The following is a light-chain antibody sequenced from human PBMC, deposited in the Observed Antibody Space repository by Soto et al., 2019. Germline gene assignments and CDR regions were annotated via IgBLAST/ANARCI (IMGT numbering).Light chain of an antibody. CDR3: CSYARSSTFFYV. CDR1: SSDVGSYNL. V-gene: IGLV2-23*03. J-gene: IGLJ1*01. CDR2: EGS. Sequence: QSVLAHPASVSGSPGQSITISCTGTSSDVGSYNLVSWYQQHPGKAPKLMIYEGSKRPSGVSNRSSGSKSGNTASLTISGLQAEDEADYYCCSYARSSTFFYVLGTGTKVTVL.